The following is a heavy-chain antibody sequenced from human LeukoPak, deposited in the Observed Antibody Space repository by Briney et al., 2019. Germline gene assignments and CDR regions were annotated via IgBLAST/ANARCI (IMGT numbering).Heavy chain of an antibody. CDR2: IKEDGSEK. Sequence: PGGSLRLSCAASGFTFSVFWMSWVRQAPGKGLEWVANIKEDGSEKYYVDSVKGRFTISRDNAKNSLYLQMNSLRAEDTAVYFCARDIGGATRCYFDYWGQGTLVTVSS. CDR1: GFTFSVFW. D-gene: IGHD1-26*01. V-gene: IGHV3-7*01. CDR3: ARDIGGATRCYFDY. J-gene: IGHJ4*02.